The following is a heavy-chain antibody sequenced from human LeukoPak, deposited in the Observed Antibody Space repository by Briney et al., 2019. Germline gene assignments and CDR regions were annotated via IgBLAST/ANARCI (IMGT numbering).Heavy chain of an antibody. D-gene: IGHD2-15*01. Sequence: GGSLRLSCAASGFTYSNHAMSWVRQAPGKGLEWVSAVSGSGSSTYYADSVKGRFTISRDNSKNTLYLQMNSLRAEDTAVYYCAKGVSAVVPHALDSWGQGTLVTVSS. CDR2: VSGSGSST. CDR3: AKGVSAVVPHALDS. J-gene: IGHJ4*02. V-gene: IGHV3-23*01. CDR1: GFTYSNHA.